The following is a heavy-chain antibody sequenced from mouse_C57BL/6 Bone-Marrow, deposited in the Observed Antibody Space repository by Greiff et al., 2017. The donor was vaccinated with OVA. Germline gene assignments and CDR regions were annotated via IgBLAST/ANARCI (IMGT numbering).Heavy chain of an antibody. J-gene: IGHJ4*01. D-gene: IGHD2-4*01. CDR1: GYTFTDYY. CDR3: ASRLRRGYYAMDY. Sequence: SGPVLVKPGASVKMSCKASGYTFTDYYMNWVKQSHGKSLEWIGVINPYNGGTSYNQKFKGKATLTVDKSSSTAYMELNSLTSEDSAVYYCASRLRRGYYAMDYWGQGTSVTVSS. CDR2: INPYNGGT. V-gene: IGHV1-19*01.